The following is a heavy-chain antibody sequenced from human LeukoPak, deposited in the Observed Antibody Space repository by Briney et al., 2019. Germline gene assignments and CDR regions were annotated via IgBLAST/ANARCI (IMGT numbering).Heavy chain of an antibody. CDR2: IVVGSGNT. V-gene: IGHV1-58*02. CDR1: GFTFTSSA. CDR3: AAKYYYDSSGYYYGGADFDY. J-gene: IGHJ4*02. D-gene: IGHD3-22*01. Sequence: SVKVSCKASGFTFTSSAMQWVRQARGQRLEWIGWIVVGSGNTNYAQKFQERVTITRDMSTSTAYMELSSLRSEDTAVYYCAAKYYYDSSGYYYGGADFDYWGQGTLFTVSS.